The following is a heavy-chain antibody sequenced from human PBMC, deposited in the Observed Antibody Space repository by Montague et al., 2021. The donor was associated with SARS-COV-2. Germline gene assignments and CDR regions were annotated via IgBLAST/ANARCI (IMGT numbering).Heavy chain of an antibody. CDR1: GGSIGSSSYY. Sequence: SETLSLTCTVSGGSIGSSSYYWGWIRQPPGKGLEWIGSLYYSGSTYYNPSLKSRVTTSVDTSKNQFSLKLSSVTAADTAVYYCARDPHYYYTSGSRGNWFDPWGQGTLVTVSS. J-gene: IGHJ5*02. V-gene: IGHV4-39*07. CDR3: ARDPHYYYTSGSRGNWFDP. CDR2: LYYSGST. D-gene: IGHD3-10*01.